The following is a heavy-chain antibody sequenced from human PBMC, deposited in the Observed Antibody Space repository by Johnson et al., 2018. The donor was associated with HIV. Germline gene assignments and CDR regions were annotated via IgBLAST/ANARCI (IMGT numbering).Heavy chain of an antibody. CDR3: ANLFRGDWGFDAFDI. CDR1: GFKFDDYA. Sequence: VQLVESGGGVVPPGGSLRLSCAASGFKFDDYAMHWVRQVPGKGLEWVAGISWNSGSIGYAGSVKGRFTISRDNAKNSLYVQMNSLRPEDTALYYCANLFRGDWGFDAFDIWGQGTMVTVSS. D-gene: IGHD7-27*01. V-gene: IGHV3-9*01. J-gene: IGHJ3*02. CDR2: ISWNSGSI.